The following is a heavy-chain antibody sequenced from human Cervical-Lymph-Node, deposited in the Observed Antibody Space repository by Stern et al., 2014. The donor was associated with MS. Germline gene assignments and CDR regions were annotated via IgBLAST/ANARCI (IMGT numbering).Heavy chain of an antibody. CDR3: ARDRWDRVFDY. CDR1: DYTFTSYG. CDR2: ISGYNGKI. D-gene: IGHD1-26*01. J-gene: IGHJ4*02. Sequence: VQLVESGAEVKKPGASVKVSCKASDYTFTSYGISWVRQAPGQGLEWMGWISGYNGKIDYAQKFQGRVTMTIDISTTTAYMERRSLKSDDTAVYYCARDRWDRVFDYWGQGTLVTVSS. V-gene: IGHV1-18*01.